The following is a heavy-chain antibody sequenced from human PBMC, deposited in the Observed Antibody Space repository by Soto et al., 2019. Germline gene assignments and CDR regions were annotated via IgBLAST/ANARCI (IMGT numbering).Heavy chain of an antibody. CDR3: ARVAFSYFGMDV. V-gene: IGHV4-4*07. CDR2: VFSSGST. Sequence: SETLSLTCSVPGGAISSYYWSWVRQPAGKGLEWIGRVFSSGSTNYNASLKSRVTMSIGTSKNEVSLTLRSVTAADTAVYYCARVAFSYFGMDVWGPGTTVTVSS. D-gene: IGHD3-3*02. CDR1: GGAISSYY. J-gene: IGHJ6*02.